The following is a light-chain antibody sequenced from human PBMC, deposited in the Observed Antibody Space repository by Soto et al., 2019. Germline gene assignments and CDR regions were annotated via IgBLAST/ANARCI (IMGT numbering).Light chain of an antibody. CDR1: PSISIY. CDR3: RPSYRTPRT. J-gene: IGKJ1*01. Sequence: DLQMTQSPSSLSASVGDRVTITCRASPSISIYLNWYQHKSGKAPKLLIYATSSLQSGVPSRFSGIVSGTDFSLTMNSRQPEDFATYYCRPSYRTPRTFGKGTKVDIK. V-gene: IGKV1-39*01. CDR2: ATS.